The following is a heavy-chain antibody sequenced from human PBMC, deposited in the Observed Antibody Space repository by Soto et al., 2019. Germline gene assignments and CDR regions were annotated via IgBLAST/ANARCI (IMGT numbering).Heavy chain of an antibody. CDR3: AKDGLQDRPLSS. CDR1: GFTFSSYG. V-gene: IGHV3-30*18. CDR2: ISYDGSNK. D-gene: IGHD3-16*02. J-gene: IGHJ4*02. Sequence: GGSLRLSCAASGFTFSSYGMHWVRQAPGKGLEWVAVISYDGSNKYYADSVKGRFTISRDNSKNTLYLQMNSLRAEDTAVYYCAKDGLQDRPLSSWGQGTLVTVSS.